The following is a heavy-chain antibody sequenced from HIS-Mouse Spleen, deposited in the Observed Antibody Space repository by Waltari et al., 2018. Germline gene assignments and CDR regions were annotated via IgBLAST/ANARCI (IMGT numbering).Heavy chain of an antibody. J-gene: IGHJ3*02. CDR1: GFTFSRYG. D-gene: IGHD6-19*01. CDR2: ISYDGSNK. Sequence: QVQRVESGGGVVQPGRSLRLSCAAAGFTFSRYGMPWVPQAPGKGLEWVAVISYDGSNKYYADSVKGRFTISRDNSKNTLYLQMNSLRAEDTAVYYCAKDGGAVAGTFDIWGQGTMVTVSS. V-gene: IGHV3-30*18. CDR3: AKDGGAVAGTFDI.